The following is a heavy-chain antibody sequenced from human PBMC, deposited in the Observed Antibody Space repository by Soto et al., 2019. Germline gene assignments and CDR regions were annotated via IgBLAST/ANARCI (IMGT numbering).Heavy chain of an antibody. Sequence: QVQLVQSGAEVKKPGASVKVSCKVSGYTLTELSMHWVRQAPGKRHEWMGGFDPEDGDTIYAQKLQGRVTMTEDTSRGAAYMEIGCLRSENTAVYYCVTTLVVVDLSGFDIWVQGTMVTVS. CDR3: VTTLVVVDLSGFDI. V-gene: IGHV1-24*01. D-gene: IGHD2-15*01. CDR1: GYTLTELS. CDR2: FDPEDGDT. J-gene: IGHJ3*02.